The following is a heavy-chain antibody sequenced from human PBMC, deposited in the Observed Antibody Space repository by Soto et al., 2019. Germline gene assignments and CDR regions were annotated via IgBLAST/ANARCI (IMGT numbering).Heavy chain of an antibody. CDR1: GYSFTSYW. CDR3: ARRYYDILTGYYAWGAFDI. J-gene: IGHJ3*02. Sequence: GESLKISCKGSGYSFTSYWIGWVRQMPGKGLEWMGIIYPGDSDTRYSPSFQGQVTISADKSISTAYLQWSSLKASDTAMYYCARRYYDILTGYYAWGAFDIWGQGTMVTVSS. CDR2: IYPGDSDT. D-gene: IGHD3-9*01. V-gene: IGHV5-51*01.